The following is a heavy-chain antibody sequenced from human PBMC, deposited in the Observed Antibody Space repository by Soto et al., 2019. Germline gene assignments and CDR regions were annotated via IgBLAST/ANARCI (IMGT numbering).Heavy chain of an antibody. CDR2: IIPIFGTA. CDR1: GGTFSNYA. Sequence: QVQLVQSGAEVKKPGSSVKVSCKASGGTFSNYAISWVRQAPGQGLEWMGGIIPIFGTANYAQKFQGRVTITADESTSTAYMDMSSLRSEDTAVYYWARGAGIHEYFQHWGQGTLVIVSS. V-gene: IGHV1-69*12. CDR3: ARGAGIHEYFQH. D-gene: IGHD5-18*01. J-gene: IGHJ1*01.